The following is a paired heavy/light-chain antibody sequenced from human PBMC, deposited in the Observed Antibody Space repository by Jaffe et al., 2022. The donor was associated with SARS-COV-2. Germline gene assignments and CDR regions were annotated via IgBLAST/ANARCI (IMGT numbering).Light chain of an antibody. J-gene: IGKJ1*01. CDR2: AAS. CDR3: QQSYSIPWT. CDR1: QSIKKY. Sequence: DIHMTQSPSSLSASVGDRVTITCRANQSIKKYLNWYQQKPGKAPKLLIYAASSLQSGVPSRFRSSGSETDFTLTISSLQPEDFATYYCQQSYSIPWTFGQGTKVEIK. V-gene: IGKV1-39*01.
Heavy chain of an antibody. V-gene: IGHV4-59*08. CDR2: IHYSGNT. Sequence: QVQLQESGPGLVKPSETLSLICTVSGGSISNYYWSWIRQPPGKGPEWIGSIHYSGNTNYNPSLKSRVTISVDTSKKQFSLKLSSVTAADTAVYFCARRGSYYDTVGYYYFDYWGPGTLVTVSS. CDR1: GGSISNYY. J-gene: IGHJ4*02. D-gene: IGHD3-22*01. CDR3: ARRGSYYDTVGYYYFDY.